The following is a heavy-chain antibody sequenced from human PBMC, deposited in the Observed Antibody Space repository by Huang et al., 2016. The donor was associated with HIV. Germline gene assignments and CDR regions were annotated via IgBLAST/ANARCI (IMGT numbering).Heavy chain of an antibody. J-gene: IGHJ3*02. Sequence: QVQLQESGPGLVKPSETLSLTCTVSGGSISTGNYDWSWIRQPAGKGLEWVGHLSTGGSANYNPSRKSRVTISLDTSKTQFSLKLSYVTAADSAVYYCARVESGYYDAFDIWGPGTTVTVSS. CDR1: GGSISTGNYD. CDR2: LSTGGSA. D-gene: IGHD3-3*01. CDR3: ARVESGYYDAFDI. V-gene: IGHV4-61*09.